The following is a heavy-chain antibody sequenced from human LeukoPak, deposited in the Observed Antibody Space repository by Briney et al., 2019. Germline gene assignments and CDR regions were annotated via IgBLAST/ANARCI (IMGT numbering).Heavy chain of an antibody. V-gene: IGHV3-48*02. Sequence: GGSLRLSCAASGFTFSSYGMNWVRQAPGKGLEGISYISSSTICYADSVKGRFTISRDNGKNSLYLQMNSLRDADTAVYYCATRDCSGGTCYYDYWGQGTLVTVSS. CDR2: ISSSTI. J-gene: IGHJ4*02. CDR3: ATRDCSGGTCYYDY. D-gene: IGHD2-15*01. CDR1: GFTFSSYG.